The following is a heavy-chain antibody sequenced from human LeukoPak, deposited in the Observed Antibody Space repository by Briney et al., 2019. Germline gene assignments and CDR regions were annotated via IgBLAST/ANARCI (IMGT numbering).Heavy chain of an antibody. Sequence: PSETLSLTCTVSGGSITSYYWSWIRQPAGKGLEWIGRIYSNENTNYNPSLKSRVTMSVDTSKNQFSLKLSSVTAADTAVYYCARGGTTPYYFHDWGQGTLVTVSS. CDR2: IYSNENT. CDR3: ARGGTTPYYFHD. J-gene: IGHJ4*02. CDR1: GGSITSYY. D-gene: IGHD2-15*01. V-gene: IGHV4-4*07.